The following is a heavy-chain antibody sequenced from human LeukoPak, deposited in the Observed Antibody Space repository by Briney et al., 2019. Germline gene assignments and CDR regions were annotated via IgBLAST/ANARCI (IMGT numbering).Heavy chain of an antibody. CDR2: INQDGSEK. Sequence: PGGSLRLSCAASGFTFSSYWMSWVRQAPGKGLEWVANINQDGSEKYYVDSVKGRFTISRDNAKNSLYLQMNSLRAEDTAVYYCAGTMVRGDLFDDWGQGTLVTVSS. D-gene: IGHD3-10*01. CDR3: AGTMVRGDLFDD. CDR1: GFTFSSYW. V-gene: IGHV3-7*01. J-gene: IGHJ4*02.